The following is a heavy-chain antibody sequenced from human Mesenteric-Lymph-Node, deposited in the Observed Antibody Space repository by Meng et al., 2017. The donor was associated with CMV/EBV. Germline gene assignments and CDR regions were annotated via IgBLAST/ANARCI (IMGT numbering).Heavy chain of an antibody. CDR2: IYYSGST. CDR3: ARSQITIFGVVIGPDY. D-gene: IGHD3-3*01. J-gene: IGHJ4*02. Sequence: ESLKISCAASGFTFSSYEMNWVRQAPGKGLEWIGSIYYSGSTYYNPSLKSRVTISVDTSKNQFSLKLSSVTAADTAVYYCARSQITIFGVVIGPDYWGQGTLVTVSS. CDR1: GFTFSSYE. V-gene: IGHV4-39*07.